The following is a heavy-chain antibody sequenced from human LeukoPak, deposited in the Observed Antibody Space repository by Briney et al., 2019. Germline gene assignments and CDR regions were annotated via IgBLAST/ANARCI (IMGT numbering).Heavy chain of an antibody. CDR2: INHSGST. D-gene: IGHD3-3*01. V-gene: IGHV4-34*01. Sequence: PSETLSLTCAVYGGSFSGYYWSWIRQPPGKGLEWIGEINHSGSTNYNPSLKSRVTISVDTSKNQFSLKLSSVTAADTAVYYCARNSRWSGYYSYFDYWGQGTLVTVSS. J-gene: IGHJ4*02. CDR3: ARNSRWSGYYSYFDY. CDR1: GGSFSGYY.